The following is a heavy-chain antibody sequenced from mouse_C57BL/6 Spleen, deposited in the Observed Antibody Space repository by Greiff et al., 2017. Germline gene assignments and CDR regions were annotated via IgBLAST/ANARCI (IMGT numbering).Heavy chain of an antibody. CDR3: TRLDYGRSPDY. V-gene: IGHV1-7*01. CDR1: GYTFTSYW. CDR2: INPSSGYT. D-gene: IGHD1-1*01. J-gene: IGHJ2*01. Sequence: VQLQQSGAELAKPGASVKLSCKASGYTFTSYWMHWVKQRPGQGLEWIGYINPSSGYTKYNQKFKDKATLTADKSSSTAYMQLSSLTYEDAAVYYCTRLDYGRSPDYWGQGTTLTVSS.